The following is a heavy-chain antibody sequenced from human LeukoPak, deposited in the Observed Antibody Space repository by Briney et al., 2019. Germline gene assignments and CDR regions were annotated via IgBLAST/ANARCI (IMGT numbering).Heavy chain of an antibody. J-gene: IGHJ4*02. V-gene: IGHV4-39*01. CDR3: ARGVIAAGGNDFDY. CDR2: MYYSGST. CDR1: GGSISSSSYY. Sequence: NPSETLSLTCTVSGGSISSSSYYWSWIRQPPGKGLEWIGSMYYSGSTYYNPSLKSRLTMSVDTSTNQLSLMLSSVTAADTAVYYCARGVIAAGGNDFDYWGQGTLVTVSS. D-gene: IGHD6-13*01.